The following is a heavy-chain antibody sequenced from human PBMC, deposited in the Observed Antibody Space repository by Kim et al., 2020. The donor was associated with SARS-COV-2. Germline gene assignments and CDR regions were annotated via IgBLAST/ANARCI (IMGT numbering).Heavy chain of an antibody. CDR3: AKDDYYGSGSYSD. J-gene: IGHJ4*02. V-gene: IGHV3-30*18. CDR1: GFTFSSYG. D-gene: IGHD3-10*01. Sequence: GGSLRLSCAASGFTFSSYGMHWVRQAPGKGLEWVAVISYDGSNKYYADSVKGRFTISRDNSKNTLYLQMNSLRAEDTAVYYCAKDDYYGSGSYSDWGQGTLVTVSS. CDR2: ISYDGSNK.